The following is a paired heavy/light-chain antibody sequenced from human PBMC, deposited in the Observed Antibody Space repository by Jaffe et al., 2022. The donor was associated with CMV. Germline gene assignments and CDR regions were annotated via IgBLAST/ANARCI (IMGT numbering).Light chain of an antibody. CDR1: NIGHYS. CDR3: QVWDSTVDHAV. J-gene: IGLJ2*01. V-gene: IGLV3-21*04. CDR2: YDS. Sequence: SYVLTQTPSVSVAPGKTATLTCGGNNIGHYSVHWFQQKPGQAPVAVMFYDSDRPSGIPERFSGSNSGTTATLTISKVEAGDEADYYCQVWDSTVDHAVFGGGTKLTVL.
Heavy chain of an antibody. V-gene: IGHV3-9*01. Sequence: EVQLVESGGGSVKPGRSLRLSCAASGFTFGDYAMHWVRQAPGKGLEWVSGITPNSDTIDYADSVKGRLTISRDNAKNSLYLQMNSLRPEDAAFYYCVKDGATTISPPRFENWGQGTLVTVSS. CDR1: GFTFGDYA. CDR2: ITPNSDTI. D-gene: IGHD4-17*01. CDR3: VKDGATTISPPRFEN. J-gene: IGHJ4*02.